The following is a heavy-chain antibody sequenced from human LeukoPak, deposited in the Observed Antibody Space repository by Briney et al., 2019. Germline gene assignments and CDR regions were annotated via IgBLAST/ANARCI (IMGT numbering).Heavy chain of an antibody. CDR2: IIPIFGTA. Sequence: GASVKVSCKASGGTFSSYAISWVRQAPGQALEWMVAIIPIFGTANYAQKFQGRVTITADESTSTAYMELSSLRSEDTAVYYCARDGIVVVPAAMFYWGQGTLVTVSS. CDR3: ARDGIVVVPAAMFY. J-gene: IGHJ4*02. CDR1: GGTFSSYA. V-gene: IGHV1-69*13. D-gene: IGHD2-2*01.